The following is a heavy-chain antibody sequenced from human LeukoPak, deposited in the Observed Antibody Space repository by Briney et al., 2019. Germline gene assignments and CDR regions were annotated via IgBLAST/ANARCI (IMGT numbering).Heavy chain of an antibody. CDR2: IYYSGST. CDR3: ARVFYGSGSYYYFDY. J-gene: IGHJ4*02. V-gene: IGHV4-59*01. D-gene: IGHD3-10*01. CDR1: GGSFSGYY. Sequence: SETLSLTWAVYGGSFSGYYWSWIRQPPGKGLEWIGYIYYSGSTNYNPSLKSRVTISVDTSKNQFSLKLSSVTAADTAVYYCARVFYGSGSYYYFDYWGQGTLVTVSS.